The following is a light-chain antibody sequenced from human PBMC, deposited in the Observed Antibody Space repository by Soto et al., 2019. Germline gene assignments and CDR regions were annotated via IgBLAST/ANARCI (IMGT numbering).Light chain of an antibody. Sequence: DIQMTQSPSSLSASVGDRVTITCRASQNIRSYLNWYQQRIGKAPKVLIYAASSLQSGVPSRFSGSGSGTDFTLTISSLQPEDFATYYCQQANSFPITFGQGTRLEIK. J-gene: IGKJ5*01. CDR2: AAS. CDR3: QQANSFPIT. CDR1: QNIRSY. V-gene: IGKV1-39*01.